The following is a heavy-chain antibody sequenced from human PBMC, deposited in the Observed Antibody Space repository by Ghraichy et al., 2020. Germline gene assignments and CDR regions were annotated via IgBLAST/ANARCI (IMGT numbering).Heavy chain of an antibody. CDR3: ARYTAIEAFDI. J-gene: IGHJ3*02. CDR2: LYSGGST. CDR1: GFTVSSNY. Sequence: GALNISCAASGFTVSSNYMSWVRQAPGKGLEWLSVLYSGGSTYYADSVKGRFTISRDNSQNTLYLHMNSLRAEDTAVYYCARYTAIEAFDIWGQGTMVTVSS. V-gene: IGHV3-53*01. D-gene: IGHD2-2*02.